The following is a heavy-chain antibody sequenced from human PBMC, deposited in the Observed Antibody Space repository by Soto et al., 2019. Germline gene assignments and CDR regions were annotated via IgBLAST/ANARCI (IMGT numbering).Heavy chain of an antibody. CDR2: IIPIFGIA. D-gene: IGHD2-2*01. CDR3: AREDRDRETGLVPAAIDGMDV. V-gene: IGHV1-69*08. CDR1: GGTFSRYS. Sequence: QVQLVQSGAEVKKPGSSVKVSCKASGGTFSRYSITWVRQAPGHGLEWIGRIIPIFGIASYAQKFQGRVTITADDGTSTAYMELSSLRSDDTAVYYCAREDRDRETGLVPAAIDGMDVCGQGTTVTVSS. J-gene: IGHJ6*02.